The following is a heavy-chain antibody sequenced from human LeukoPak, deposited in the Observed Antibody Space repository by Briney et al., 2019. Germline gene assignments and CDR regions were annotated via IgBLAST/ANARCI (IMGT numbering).Heavy chain of an antibody. CDR3: ARENRSTYYDILTGGQYHFDY. CDR1: GYTFTGYY. V-gene: IGHV1-2*02. CDR2: INPNSGGT. J-gene: IGHJ4*02. Sequence: ASVKVSCKASGYTFTGYYMHWVRQAPGQGLEWTGWINPNSGGTNYAQKFQGRVTMTRDTSISTAYMELSRLRSDDTAVYYCARENRSTYYDILTGGQYHFDYWGQGTLVTVSS. D-gene: IGHD3-9*01.